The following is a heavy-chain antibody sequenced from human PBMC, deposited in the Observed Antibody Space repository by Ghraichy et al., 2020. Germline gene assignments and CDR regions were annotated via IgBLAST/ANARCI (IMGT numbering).Heavy chain of an antibody. D-gene: IGHD3-22*01. V-gene: IGHV1-69*13. Sequence: SVKVSCKASGGTFSSYDISWVRQAPGQGLEWMGGIIPIFGTANYAQKFQGRVKITADESTRTAYMELSSLRSEDTAVYYCARAPEVVLTTPPYFDSWGQGTLVIVSS. CDR2: IIPIFGTA. CDR1: GGTFSSYD. J-gene: IGHJ4*02. CDR3: ARAPEVVLTTPPYFDS.